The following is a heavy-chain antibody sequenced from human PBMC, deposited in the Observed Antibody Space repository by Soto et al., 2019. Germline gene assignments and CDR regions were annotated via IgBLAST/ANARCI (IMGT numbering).Heavy chain of an antibody. CDR3: ARDIVVVVAATPHGYGMDV. V-gene: IGHV1-24*01. CDR2: FDPEDGET. Sequence: ASVKVSCKVSGYTLTELSMHWVRQAPGKGLEWMGGFDPEDGETIYAQKFQGRVTMTEDTSTDTAYMELSSLRSEDTAVYYCARDIVVVVAATPHGYGMDVWGQGTRVTVSS. J-gene: IGHJ6*02. CDR1: GYTLTELS. D-gene: IGHD2-15*01.